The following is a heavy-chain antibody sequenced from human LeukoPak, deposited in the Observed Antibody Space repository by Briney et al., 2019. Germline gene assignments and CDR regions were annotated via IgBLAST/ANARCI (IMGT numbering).Heavy chain of an antibody. CDR1: GFTFSSSM. J-gene: IGHJ4*02. V-gene: IGHV3-74*01. CDR2: IYGDGSST. CDR3: GYGTGV. Sequence: GSLRLSCAASGFTFSSSMMHWVRQAPGKGLAWVSRIYGDGSSTTYADSVRGRFTISRDNAKNTLYLQMNSLRSEDTAVYYCGYGTGVWGQGTLATVSS. D-gene: IGHD7-27*01.